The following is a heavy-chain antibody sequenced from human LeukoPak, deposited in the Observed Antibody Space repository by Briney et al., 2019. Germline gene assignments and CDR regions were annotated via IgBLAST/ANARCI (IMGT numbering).Heavy chain of an antibody. V-gene: IGHV4-4*07. CDR3: ARDGPHYDILTGYYNHYYYYMDV. CDR2: IYTSGST. D-gene: IGHD3-9*01. J-gene: IGHJ6*03. CDR1: GGSISSYY. Sequence: SETLSLTCTVSGGSISSYYWSWIRQPAGKGLEWIGRIYTSGSTNYNPSLKSRVTMSVDRSKNQFSLKLSSVTAADTAVYYCARDGPHYDILTGYYNHYYYYMDVWGKGGTVTVSS.